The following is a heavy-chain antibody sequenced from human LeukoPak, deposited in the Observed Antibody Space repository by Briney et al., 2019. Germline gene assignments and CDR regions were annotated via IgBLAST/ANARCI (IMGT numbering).Heavy chain of an antibody. J-gene: IGHJ4*02. V-gene: IGHV3-21*01. CDR2: ISSSSSYI. Sequence: GGSLRLSCAASGFTFSSYNMNWVRQAPGKGLEWVSSISSSSSYIYYADSVKGRFTISRDNAKNSLYLQMNSLRAEDTAVYYCARGLPRGQQLVQGDYWGQGTLVTVSS. CDR3: ARGLPRGQQLVQGDY. D-gene: IGHD6-13*01. CDR1: GFTFSSYN.